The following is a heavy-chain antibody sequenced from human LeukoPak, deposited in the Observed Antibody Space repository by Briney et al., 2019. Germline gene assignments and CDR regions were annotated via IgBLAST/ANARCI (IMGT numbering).Heavy chain of an antibody. CDR3: ARDLIAVAGTIDY. CDR2: IYYRAKAYN. D-gene: IGHD6-19*01. Sequence: QTLSLTCAISGDGVSSNSAAWDWIRQSPSRGLEWVGRIYYRAKAYNDYAVSGKSRITINPDTTTNYFSLQVISVTPEDTAVYYCARDLIAVAGTIDYWGQGTLVTVSS. CDR1: GDGVSSNSAA. J-gene: IGHJ4*02. V-gene: IGHV6-1*01.